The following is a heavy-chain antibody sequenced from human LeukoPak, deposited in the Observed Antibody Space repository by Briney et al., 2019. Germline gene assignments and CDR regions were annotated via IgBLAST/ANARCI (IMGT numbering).Heavy chain of an antibody. J-gene: IGHJ4*02. V-gene: IGHV3-23*01. CDR2: ISGGGGTI. D-gene: IGHD6-13*01. CDR1: GFTISTYA. CDR3: ASSGYSGSWYVAY. Sequence: GGSLRLSCAASGFTISTYAMFWVRQASGKGLEWVSGISGGGGTIYYADSVKGRFTISRDNAKNSLYLQMNSLRAEDTAVYYCASSGYSGSWYVAYWGQGTLVTVSS.